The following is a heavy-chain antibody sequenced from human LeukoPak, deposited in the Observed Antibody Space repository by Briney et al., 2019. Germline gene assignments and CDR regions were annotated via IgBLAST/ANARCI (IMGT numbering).Heavy chain of an antibody. D-gene: IGHD3-22*01. CDR2: IKQDGSEK. V-gene: IGHV3-7*01. CDR3: ARDQGYYYDSSPPDY. CDR1: GFTFSNYR. Sequence: GGSLRLSCAASGFTFSNYRMSWVRQAPGKGLEWVANIKQDGSEKYYVDSVKGRFTISRDNAKNSLYLQMNSLRAEDTAVYYCARDQGYYYDSSPPDYWGQGTLVTVSS. J-gene: IGHJ4*02.